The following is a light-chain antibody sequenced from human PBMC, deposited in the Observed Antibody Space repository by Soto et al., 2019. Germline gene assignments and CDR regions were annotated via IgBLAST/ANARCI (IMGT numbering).Light chain of an antibody. J-gene: IGKJ4*01. Sequence: DVQMTQSPSSLSAFVGDRVTITCLASQGIAPYLAWFQQKPGKVPKLLIYATSTLQSGVPSRFSGSGSGTDFTLTITSLQPEDVATYYCQKYNSAPLTFGGGPKVEIK. CDR3: QKYNSAPLT. V-gene: IGKV1-27*01. CDR2: ATS. CDR1: QGIAPY.